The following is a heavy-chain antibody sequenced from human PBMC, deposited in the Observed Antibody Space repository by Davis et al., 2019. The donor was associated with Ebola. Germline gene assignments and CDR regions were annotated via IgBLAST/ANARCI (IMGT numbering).Heavy chain of an antibody. J-gene: IGHJ4*02. Sequence: PGGSLRLSCTVSGGSISSSSYYWGWIRQPPGKGLEWIGSIYYSGSTYYNPSLKSRVTISVDTSKNQFSLKLSSVTAADTAVYYCVFPPYYFDYWGQGTLVTVSS. V-gene: IGHV4-39*01. CDR3: VFPPYYFDY. CDR1: GGSISSSSYY. CDR2: IYYSGST.